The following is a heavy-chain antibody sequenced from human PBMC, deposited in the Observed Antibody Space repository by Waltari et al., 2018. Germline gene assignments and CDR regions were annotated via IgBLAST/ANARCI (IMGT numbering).Heavy chain of an antibody. CDR1: DDSFSKYY. CDR2: INRSGST. Sequence: QVQLQQWGAGLLKPSETLSVTCEVFDDSFSKYYWVWIRQSPGEGLEGIGEINRSGSTNYHPSLEGRVTISLDRSKKQGSLRVTSVTAADTAVYYCAREYSSFEPIFDYWGRGTLVTVSS. V-gene: IGHV4-34*02. D-gene: IGHD5-12*01. CDR3: AREYSSFEPIFDY. J-gene: IGHJ4*02.